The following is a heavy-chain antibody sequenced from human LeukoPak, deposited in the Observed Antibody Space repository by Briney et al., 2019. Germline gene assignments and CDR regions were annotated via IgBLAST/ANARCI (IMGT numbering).Heavy chain of an antibody. D-gene: IGHD6-19*01. CDR3: AKRRAVPDPQRGLDY. J-gene: IGHJ4*02. V-gene: IGHV3-7*03. CDR1: GFTFSSYS. Sequence: PGGSLRLSCAASGFTFSSYSMNWVRQAPGKGLEWVANIKQDGSEKYYVDSVKGRFTISRDNSKNTLYLQMNSLRAEDTAVYYCAKRRAVPDPQRGLDYWGQGTLVTVSS. CDR2: IKQDGSEK.